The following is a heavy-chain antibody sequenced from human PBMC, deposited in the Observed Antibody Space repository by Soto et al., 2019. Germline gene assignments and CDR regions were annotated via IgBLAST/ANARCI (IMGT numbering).Heavy chain of an antibody. CDR2: VAPIFHSI. D-gene: IGHD6-6*01. CDR1: GGTFSSNP. Sequence: QVHLVQSGAEVKKPGSSVKVSCKASGGTFSSNPISWVRQAPGQGLEWMGGVAPIFHSINYAQKFQGRVTITADKSTNTAYMELRSLRSEDTAVYYCASPAAARYCFQYWGQGTLVTVSS. J-gene: IGHJ4*02. V-gene: IGHV1-69*06. CDR3: ASPAAARYCFQY.